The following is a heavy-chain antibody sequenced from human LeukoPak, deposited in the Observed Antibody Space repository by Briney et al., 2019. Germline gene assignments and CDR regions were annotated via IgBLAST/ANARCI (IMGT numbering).Heavy chain of an antibody. CDR3: ARARTTVTNYYYYYMDV. J-gene: IGHJ6*03. V-gene: IGHV1-69*13. CDR2: IIPIFGTA. Sequence: SVKVSCKASGGTFSSYAISWVRQAPGQGLKWMGGIIPIFGTANYAQKFQGRVTITADESTSTAYMELSSLRSEDTAVYYCARARTTVTNYYYYYMDVWGKGTTVTVSS. D-gene: IGHD4-17*01. CDR1: GGTFSSYA.